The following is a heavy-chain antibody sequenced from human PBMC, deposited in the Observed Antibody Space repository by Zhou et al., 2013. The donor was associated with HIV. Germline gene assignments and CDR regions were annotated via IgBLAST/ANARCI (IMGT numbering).Heavy chain of an antibody. V-gene: IGHV1-18*01. CDR3: ARRMTYYDYIWDRDYYYMDV. D-gene: IGHD3-16*01. J-gene: IGHJ6*03. CDR2: ISAYNGNT. CDR1: GYTFTSYG. Sequence: QVQLVQSGAEVKKPGASVKVSCKASGYTFTSYGISWVRQAPGQGLEWMGWISAYNGNTNYAQKLQGRVTMTTDTSTSTAYMELRSLRSDDTAVYYCARRMTYYDYIWDRDYYYMDVWGKGTTVTVSS.